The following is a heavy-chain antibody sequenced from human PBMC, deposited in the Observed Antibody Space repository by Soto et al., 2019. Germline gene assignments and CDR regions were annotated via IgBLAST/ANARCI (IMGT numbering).Heavy chain of an antibody. D-gene: IGHD3-9*01. CDR3: ATSRQDNLYGYYTDIHDY. Sequence: PGESLKISCKGSGYSFTSYWIGWVRQMPGKGLEWMGIIYPGDSDTRYSPSFQGQVTISADKSISTAYLQWSSLKASDTAMYYCATSRQDNLYGYYTDIHDYWGQGTLVTVSS. CDR2: IYPGDSDT. V-gene: IGHV5-51*01. CDR1: GYSFTSYW. J-gene: IGHJ4*02.